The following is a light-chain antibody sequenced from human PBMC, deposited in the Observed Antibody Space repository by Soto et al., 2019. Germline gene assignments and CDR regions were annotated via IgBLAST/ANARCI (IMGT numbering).Light chain of an antibody. CDR2: GAS. CDR3: QQANSFPIT. V-gene: IGKV1-12*01. Sequence: DIQMTQSPSSVSASVGDRVTITCRASQDVSIWLAWYQQKPGKAPKLLIYGASSLQSGVPSRFSGSGSGTDFTLTISSLQPENFTTYYCQQANSFPITFGQGTRLEI. J-gene: IGKJ5*01. CDR1: QDVSIW.